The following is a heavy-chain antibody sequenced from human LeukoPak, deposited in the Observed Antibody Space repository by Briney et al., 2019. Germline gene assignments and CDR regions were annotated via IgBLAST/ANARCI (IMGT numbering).Heavy chain of an antibody. D-gene: IGHD4-23*01. J-gene: IGHJ4*02. CDR2: ISSSSSYI. Sequence: GGSLRLSSAASGFTFSSYSMNWVRQAPGKGLEWVSSISSSSSYIYYADSVKGRFTISRDNAKNSLYLQMNSLRAEDTAVYYCARDATTVVTPIAYWGQGTLVTVSS. CDR3: ARDATTVVTPIAY. CDR1: GFTFSSYS. V-gene: IGHV3-21*01.